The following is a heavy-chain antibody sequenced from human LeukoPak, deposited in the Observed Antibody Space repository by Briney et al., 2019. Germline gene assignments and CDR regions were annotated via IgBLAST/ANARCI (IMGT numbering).Heavy chain of an antibody. CDR1: GFTFSSYA. CDR2: ISGSGGST. Sequence: PGGSLRLSCAASGFTFSSYAMSWVRQAPGKGLEWVSAISGSGGSTYYADSVKGRFTISRDNSKNTLYLQMNSLRAEDTAVYYCAKDALGEYYDSSGYPRGDYYFDYWGQGTLVTVSS. V-gene: IGHV3-23*01. D-gene: IGHD3-22*01. CDR3: AKDALGEYYDSSGYPRGDYYFDY. J-gene: IGHJ4*02.